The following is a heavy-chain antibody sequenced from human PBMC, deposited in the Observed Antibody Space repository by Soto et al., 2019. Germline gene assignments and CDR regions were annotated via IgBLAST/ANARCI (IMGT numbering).Heavy chain of an antibody. V-gene: IGHV3-23*01. CDR2: ISDSGDIT. CDR3: ANPWVPSTTVRHQRCDY. Sequence: TWWSLRLSCAASEFTFSTYAMTWVRQAPGRGLPWVATISDSGDITYYADSVKGRFTISRDNSRNTLYLQMNNLRAEDTALYYCANPWVPSTTVRHQRCDYWARDTMVAV. CDR1: EFTFSTYA. J-gene: IGHJ4*02. D-gene: IGHD1-1*01.